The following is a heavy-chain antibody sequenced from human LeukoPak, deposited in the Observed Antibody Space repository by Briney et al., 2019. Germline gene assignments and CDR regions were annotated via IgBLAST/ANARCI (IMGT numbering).Heavy chain of an antibody. CDR3: ARGVGYSYGIFDL. CDR2: IYHGGTS. J-gene: IGHJ2*01. V-gene: IGHV4/OR15-8*01. D-gene: IGHD5-18*01. Sequence: SETLSLTCVVSGDSISTLKWWTWVRQSPGKGLEWIGEIYHGGTSSYNPSLQSRVTMSLDKSKNQFSLKLSSVTAADTAVYYCARGVGYSYGIFDLWGRGTLVTVSS. CDR1: GDSISTLKW.